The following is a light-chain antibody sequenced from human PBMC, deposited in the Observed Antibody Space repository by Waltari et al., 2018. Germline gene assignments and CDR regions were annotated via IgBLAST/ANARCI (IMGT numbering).Light chain of an antibody. CDR3: QSYDSNLVV. J-gene: IGLJ2*01. Sequence: QSVLTQPPSVSGAPGQRVTISCPGNSPNIGAGYDVNWYQQLPGTAPKLLVYGNNNRPSGVPDRFSGSKSGTSASLAITGLQAEDEADYYCQSYDSNLVVFGGGTKLTVL. CDR1: SPNIGAGYD. V-gene: IGLV1-40*01. CDR2: GNN.